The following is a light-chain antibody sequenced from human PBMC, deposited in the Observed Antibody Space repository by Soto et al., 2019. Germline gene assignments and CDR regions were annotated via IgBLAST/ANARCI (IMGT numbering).Light chain of an antibody. Sequence: QSALTQRPSASGSPGQSVTISCTGTSGDVGGYNYVSWYQQHPGKAPKLMIFEVSERPSGVPDRFSASKSGNTASLTVSGLQAEDEADYYCSSYAGSNNYVFGTGTKLTVL. CDR2: EVS. CDR3: SSYAGSNNYV. J-gene: IGLJ1*01. V-gene: IGLV2-8*01. CDR1: SGDVGGYNY.